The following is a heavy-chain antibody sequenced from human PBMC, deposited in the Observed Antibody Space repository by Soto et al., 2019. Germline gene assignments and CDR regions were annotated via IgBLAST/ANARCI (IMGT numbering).Heavy chain of an antibody. CDR1: RDTITSNA. D-gene: IGHD1-26*01. V-gene: IGHV1-18*01. CDR3: AREWELLRNYYYGMDV. Sequence: GTSVEVCSKAPRDTITSNAISSARQATGQGLEWMGWISAYNGNTNYAQKLQGRVTMTTDTSTSTAYMELRSLRSDDTAVYYCAREWELLRNYYYGMDVWGQGTTVTVSS. J-gene: IGHJ6*02. CDR2: ISAYNGNT.